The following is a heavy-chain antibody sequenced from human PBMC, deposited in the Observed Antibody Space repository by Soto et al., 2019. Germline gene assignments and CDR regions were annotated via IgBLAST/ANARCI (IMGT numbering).Heavy chain of an antibody. Sequence: ASVKVSCKASGYTFTGYYMHWVRQAPGQGLEWMGWINPNSGGTNYAQKFQGWVTMTRDTSISTAYMELSRLRSDDTAVYYCARGNRGSNWGYYYYYYGMDVWGQGTTVTVSS. CDR2: INPNSGGT. D-gene: IGHD1-26*01. J-gene: IGHJ6*02. V-gene: IGHV1-2*04. CDR1: GYTFTGYY. CDR3: ARGNRGSNWGYYYYYYGMDV.